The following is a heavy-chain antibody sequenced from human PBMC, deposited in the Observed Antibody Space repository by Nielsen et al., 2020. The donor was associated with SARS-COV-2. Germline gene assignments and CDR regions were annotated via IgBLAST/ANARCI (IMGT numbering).Heavy chain of an antibody. CDR2: IQYDGSKE. J-gene: IGHJ6*02. D-gene: IGHD6-19*01. V-gene: IGHV3-30*02. CDR1: GFSFTYYG. CDR3: AKDLRELAVAANHYFGMDV. Sequence: GGSLRLSCAASGFSFTYYGMHWVRQAPGKGLEWVTLIQYDGSKEYYADSVKGRFTISRDNSKNTLYLQMNSLKPDDTAVYYCAKDLRELAVAANHYFGMDVWGQGTTVTVAS.